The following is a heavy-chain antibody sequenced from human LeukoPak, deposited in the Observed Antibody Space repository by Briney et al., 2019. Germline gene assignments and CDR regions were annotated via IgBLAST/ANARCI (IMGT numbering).Heavy chain of an antibody. CDR1: GFTFSSYE. Sequence: GGSLRLSCAASGFTFSSYEMNWVRQAPGKGLEWVSYISGSGSTIYYADSVKGRFTISRDNAKNSLYLQMSSLRAEDRAVYYCARGSGSLGYWGQGTLVTVSS. CDR2: ISGSGSTI. V-gene: IGHV3-48*03. J-gene: IGHJ4*02. CDR3: ARGSGSLGY. D-gene: IGHD1-26*01.